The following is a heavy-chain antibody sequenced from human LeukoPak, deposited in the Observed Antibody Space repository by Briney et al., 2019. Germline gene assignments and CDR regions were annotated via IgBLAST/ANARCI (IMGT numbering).Heavy chain of an antibody. J-gene: IGHJ4*02. CDR2: INPNSGGT. D-gene: IGHD6-13*01. CDR3: ARSRILQQLVPNFDY. CDR1: GFTFSSYG. V-gene: IGHV1-2*02. Sequence: GGSLRLSCAASGFTFSSYGMHWVRQAPGQGLEWMGWINPNSGGTNYAQKFQGRVTMTRDTSISTAYMELSRLRSDDTAVYYCARSRILQQLVPNFDYWGQGTLVTVSS.